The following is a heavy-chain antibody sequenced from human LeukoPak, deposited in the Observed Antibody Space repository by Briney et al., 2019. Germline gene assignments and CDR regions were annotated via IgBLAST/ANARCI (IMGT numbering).Heavy chain of an antibody. Sequence: GESLRLSCAASGFTFDDYGMSWVRQAPGKGLEWVSGINWNGGSTGYADSVKGRFTISRDNAKNSLYLQMNSLRAEDTALYYCARGLQGGNSADYWGQGTLVTVSS. CDR3: ARGLQGGNSADY. CDR1: GFTFDDYG. D-gene: IGHD4-23*01. CDR2: INWNGGST. V-gene: IGHV3-20*04. J-gene: IGHJ4*02.